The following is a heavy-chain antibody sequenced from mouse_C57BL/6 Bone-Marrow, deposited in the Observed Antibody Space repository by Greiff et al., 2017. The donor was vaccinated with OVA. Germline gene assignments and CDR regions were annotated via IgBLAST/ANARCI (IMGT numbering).Heavy chain of an antibody. V-gene: IGHV1-26*01. D-gene: IGHD1-1*01. Sequence: EVQLQQSGPELVKPGASVKISCKASGYTFTDYYMNWVKQSHGKSLEWIGDINPNNGGTSYNQKFKGKATLTVDKSSSTAYMELRSLTSEDSAVYYCALLLRYYAMDYWGQGTSVTVSS. CDR1: GYTFTDYY. CDR3: ALLLRYYAMDY. CDR2: INPNNGGT. J-gene: IGHJ4*01.